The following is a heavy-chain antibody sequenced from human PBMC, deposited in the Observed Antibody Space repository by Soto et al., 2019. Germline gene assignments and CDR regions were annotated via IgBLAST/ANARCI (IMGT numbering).Heavy chain of an antibody. CDR3: ARHQRTNPAITPAWAVGINYFHY. J-gene: IGHJ4*02. CDR1: GGSISSSSYY. CDR2: IYYSGST. Sequence: QLQLQESGPGLVKPSETLSLTCTVSGGSISSSSYYWGRIRQPPGKGLEWIGSIYYSGSTYYNPPLKRRVTISLVPPKNQFSLRLSSVTAADTAVYSGARHQRTNPAITPAWAVGINYFHYWGQGTLVTVSS. V-gene: IGHV4-39*01. D-gene: IGHD1-26*01.